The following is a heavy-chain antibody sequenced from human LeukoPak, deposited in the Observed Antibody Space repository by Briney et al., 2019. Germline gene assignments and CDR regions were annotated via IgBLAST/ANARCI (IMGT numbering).Heavy chain of an antibody. Sequence: ASVKVSCKASAYSLTDHYIHWVRQAPGEGLEWMGWISPNTGGTIYAQKFQGRVTMTRDTSTITAYMELTNLRSDDTAFYYCAREVGSGTFDIWGQGTMVTVSS. D-gene: IGHD6-25*01. CDR3: AREVGSGTFDI. CDR2: ISPNTGGT. V-gene: IGHV1-2*02. CDR1: AYSLTDHY. J-gene: IGHJ3*02.